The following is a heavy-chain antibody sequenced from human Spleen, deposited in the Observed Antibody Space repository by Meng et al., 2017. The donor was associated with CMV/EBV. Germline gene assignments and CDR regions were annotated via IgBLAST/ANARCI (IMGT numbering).Heavy chain of an antibody. J-gene: IGHJ4*02. D-gene: IGHD3-22*01. V-gene: IGHV4-34*01. CDR1: GGSFSGYY. CDR2: INHSGST. Sequence: VYGGSFSGYYWSWIRQPPGKGLEWIGEINHSGSTNYTPSLKSRVTISVDTSKNQFSLKLSSVTAADTAVYYCARGRPYYDSSGYFDYWGQGTLVTVSS. CDR3: ARGRPYYDSSGYFDY.